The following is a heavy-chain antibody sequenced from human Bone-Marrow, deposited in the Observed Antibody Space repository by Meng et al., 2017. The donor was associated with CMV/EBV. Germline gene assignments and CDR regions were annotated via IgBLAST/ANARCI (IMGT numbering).Heavy chain of an antibody. V-gene: IGHV3-11*06. J-gene: IGHJ4*02. Sequence: GFTFSDYYMSWSRQAPGKGLEWVSYISSSSYYINYEESVKGRFTISRDNAKNSLYLQMNSLRAEDTAVYYCARDEDGIVGASGEFEYWGQGTLVTVSS. CDR2: ISSSSYYI. D-gene: IGHD1-26*01. CDR1: GFTFSDYY. CDR3: ARDEDGIVGASGEFEY.